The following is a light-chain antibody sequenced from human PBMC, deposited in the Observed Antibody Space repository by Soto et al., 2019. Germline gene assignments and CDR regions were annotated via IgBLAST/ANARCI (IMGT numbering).Light chain of an antibody. V-gene: IGLV2-23*01. CDR1: SSDI. CDR2: EGI. J-gene: IGLJ2*01. Sequence: QSALTQPASVSGSPGQSITISCTGTSSDIVAWYHQHRGKAPKLIIYEGIKRPSGVPNRFSGSKSGNTASLTISGLQAEDEADYYCCSYAGSSTLVFGRGTKLTVL. CDR3: CSYAGSSTLV.